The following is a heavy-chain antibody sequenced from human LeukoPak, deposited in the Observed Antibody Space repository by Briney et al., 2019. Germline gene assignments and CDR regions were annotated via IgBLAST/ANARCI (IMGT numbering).Heavy chain of an antibody. Sequence: PSETLSLTCAVYGGSFSGYYWSWIRQPPGKGLEWIGEINHSGSTNYNPSLKSRVTISVDTSKNQFSLKLSSVTAADTAVYYCARVAITPNSGYSKVFDYWGQGTLVTVSS. D-gene: IGHD3-22*01. J-gene: IGHJ4*02. CDR2: INHSGST. V-gene: IGHV4-34*01. CDR3: ARVAITPNSGYSKVFDY. CDR1: GGSFSGYY.